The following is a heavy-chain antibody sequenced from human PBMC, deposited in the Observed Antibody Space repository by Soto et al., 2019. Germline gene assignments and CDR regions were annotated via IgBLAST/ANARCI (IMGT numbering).Heavy chain of an antibody. J-gene: IGHJ4*02. D-gene: IGHD3-10*01. CDR1: GYTFTSYG. CDR3: ARGSNLWFGELSGDH. Sequence: QVQLVQSGAEVKKPGASVKVSCKASGYTFTSYGISWVRQAPGXXXEWMGWISAYNGNTNYAQKLQGRVTMTTDTSTSTAYMELRSLRSDDTAVYYCARGSNLWFGELSGDHWGQGTLVTVSS. CDR2: ISAYNGNT. V-gene: IGHV1-18*01.